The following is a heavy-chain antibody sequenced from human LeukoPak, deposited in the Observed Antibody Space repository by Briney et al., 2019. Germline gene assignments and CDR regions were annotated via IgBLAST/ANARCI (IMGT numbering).Heavy chain of an antibody. CDR3: TRHRPSGYELDY. V-gene: IGHV3-73*01. CDR1: GFTFSGSA. CDR2: IRSKANSYAT. Sequence: GGSLRLSCAASGFTFSGSAMHWVRQASGKGLEWVGRIRSKANSYATAYAASVKGRFTISRDDSKNTAYLQMNSLKTEDTAVYYCTRHRPSGYELDYWGQGTLVTVSS. D-gene: IGHD5-12*01. J-gene: IGHJ4*02.